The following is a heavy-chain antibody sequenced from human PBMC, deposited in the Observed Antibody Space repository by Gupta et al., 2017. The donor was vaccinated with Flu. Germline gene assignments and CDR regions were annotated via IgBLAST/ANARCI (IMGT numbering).Heavy chain of an antibody. CDR3: ATYSRWLEEVGYFDY. D-gene: IGHD6-19*01. CDR1: DGSISSGSYY. Sequence: QGSLQESGPGLVEPSPTLSCTCTVHDGSISSGSYYWSWIRQPAGKGLEWIGRIYTSGSTNYNPSRKSRVAISVDTSKNQFSLKLSSVTAADTAVYYCATYSRWLEEVGYFDYWGQGTLVTVSS. CDR2: IYTSGST. V-gene: IGHV4-61*02. J-gene: IGHJ4*02.